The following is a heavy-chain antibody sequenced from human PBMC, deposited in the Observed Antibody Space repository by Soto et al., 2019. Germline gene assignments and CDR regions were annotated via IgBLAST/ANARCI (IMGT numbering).Heavy chain of an antibody. CDR1: GYTFSSYY. Sequence: QVQLVQSGAELRKPGASVKVSCKASGYTFSSYYVHWVRQAPGQGLEWMGLINPSGVKTTYGQKFQGRVTMTRDTATTTVYMELSGLRSEDTAVYYCARAGTGHNSGWTSELGYWGQGTLVTVSS. D-gene: IGHD5-12*01. J-gene: IGHJ4*02. CDR3: ARAGTGHNSGWTSELGY. V-gene: IGHV1-46*01. CDR2: INPSGVKT.